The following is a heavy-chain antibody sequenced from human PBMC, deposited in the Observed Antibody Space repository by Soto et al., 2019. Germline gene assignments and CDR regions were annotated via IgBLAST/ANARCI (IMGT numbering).Heavy chain of an antibody. J-gene: IGHJ4*02. Sequence: QVQLVESGGGVVQPGRSLRLSCAVSGFTVSTYGMHWVRQAPGKGLEWVAVISRDGGTKYYADSVKGRFTISRDNSRNTLFLEMNSLIGDDMAVYYCTVEVASGYWGQGTLVTVSS. D-gene: IGHD3-10*01. V-gene: IGHV3-30*03. CDR3: TVEVASGY. CDR1: GFTVSTYG. CDR2: ISRDGGTK.